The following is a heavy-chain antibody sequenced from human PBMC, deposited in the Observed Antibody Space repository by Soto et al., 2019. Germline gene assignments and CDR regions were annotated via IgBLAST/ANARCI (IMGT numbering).Heavy chain of an antibody. Sequence: QVQLVQSGAEVKKPGASVKVSCKASGYTFTSYGISWVRQAPGQGLEWMGWISAYNGNTNYAQKLQGRVTMTTDTFPSTAYMELRSLSSYDTLVYYCARAGLNPHQIVDSDYWGQGTLVTVSS. CDR2: ISAYNGNT. CDR1: GYTFTSYG. CDR3: ARAGLNPHQIVDSDY. J-gene: IGHJ4*02. V-gene: IGHV1-18*04. D-gene: IGHD3-22*01.